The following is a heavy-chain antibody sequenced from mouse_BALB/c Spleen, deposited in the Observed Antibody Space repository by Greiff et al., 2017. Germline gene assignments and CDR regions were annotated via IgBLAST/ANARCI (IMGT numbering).Heavy chain of an antibody. CDR3: ARHDYDGYYFDY. CDR2: ISSGGSYT. D-gene: IGHD2-4*01. J-gene: IGHJ2*01. Sequence: EVKLVESGGGLVKPGGSLKLSCAASGFTFSSYAMSWVRQTPEKRLEWVATISSGGSYTYYPDSVKGRFTISRDNAKNTLYLQMSSLRSEDTAMYYCARHDYDGYYFDYWGQGTTLTVSS. V-gene: IGHV5-9-3*01. CDR1: GFTFSSYA.